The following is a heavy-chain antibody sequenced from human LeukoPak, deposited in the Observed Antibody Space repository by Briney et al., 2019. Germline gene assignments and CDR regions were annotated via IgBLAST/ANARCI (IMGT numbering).Heavy chain of an antibody. J-gene: IGHJ2*01. CDR1: GFTFTSYS. Sequence: GGSLRLSCAASGFTFTSYSLSWVRQAPGKGLEWVSGTSDRGDYTYYADSVKGRFTISRDNAKNSLYLQMNSLRAEDTAVYYCARDFTLGVAVAGNWYFDLWGRGTLVTVSS. CDR3: ARDFTLGVAVAGNWYFDL. V-gene: IGHV3-23*01. CDR2: TSDRGDYT. D-gene: IGHD6-19*01.